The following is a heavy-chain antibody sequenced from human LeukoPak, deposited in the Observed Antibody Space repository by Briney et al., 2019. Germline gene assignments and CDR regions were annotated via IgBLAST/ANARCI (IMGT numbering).Heavy chain of an antibody. CDR2: INHSGST. J-gene: IGHJ6*03. D-gene: IGHD3-10*01. V-gene: IGHV4-34*01. Sequence: SETLSLTCTVSGGSISSYYWSWIRQPPGKGLEWIGEINHSGSTNYNPSLKSRVTISVDTSKNQFSLKLSSVTAADTAVYYCARRVGTMVRGVAYYYYYMDVWGKGTTVTVSS. CDR3: ARRVGTMVRGVAYYYYYMDV. CDR1: GGSISSYY.